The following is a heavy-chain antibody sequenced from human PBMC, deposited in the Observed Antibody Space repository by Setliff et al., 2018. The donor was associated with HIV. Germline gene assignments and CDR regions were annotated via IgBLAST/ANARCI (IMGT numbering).Heavy chain of an antibody. D-gene: IGHD2-21*02. CDR3: ARELYGGNSRPFDY. CDR1: GGSVTSYL. Sequence: TSETLSLTCSISGGSVTSYLWHWFRQPPGKGLEWIGYIYYTGITDNNPSLEGRVTISVDTSKKQVSLRLKSVTTADTAVYYCARELYGGNSRPFDYWGQGALVTVS. CDR2: IYYTGIT. V-gene: IGHV4-59*02. J-gene: IGHJ4*02.